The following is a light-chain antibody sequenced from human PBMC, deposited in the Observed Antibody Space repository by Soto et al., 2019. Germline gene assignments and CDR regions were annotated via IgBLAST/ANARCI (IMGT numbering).Light chain of an antibody. Sequence: DIPMTQSPSSLSASVGDRVTITCQASRDISTYLNWYQQKPGKAPKLLIYAASDLETGAPSRFSGSGSGTDFTLTISSLQPEDFATYYCQQYESPLLTFGGGTKVEIK. CDR1: RDISTY. J-gene: IGKJ4*01. CDR3: QQYESPLLT. V-gene: IGKV1-33*01. CDR2: AAS.